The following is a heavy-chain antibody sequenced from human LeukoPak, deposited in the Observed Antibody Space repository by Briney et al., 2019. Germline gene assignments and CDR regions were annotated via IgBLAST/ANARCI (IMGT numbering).Heavy chain of an antibody. CDR1: GFTFSDYY. CDR2: ISSSGSTI. CDR3: ARGAVVPAAISSVGV. Sequence: GGSLRLSCAASGFTFSDYYMSWIRQAPGKGLEWVSYISSSGSTIYYADSVKGRFTISRDNAKNSLYLQMNSLRAEDTAVYYCARGAVVPAAISSVGVWGKGTTVTVSS. V-gene: IGHV3-11*01. J-gene: IGHJ6*04. D-gene: IGHD2-2*01.